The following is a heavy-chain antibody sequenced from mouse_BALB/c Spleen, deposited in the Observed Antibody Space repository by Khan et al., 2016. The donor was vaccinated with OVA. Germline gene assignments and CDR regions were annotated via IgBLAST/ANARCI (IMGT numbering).Heavy chain of an antibody. CDR3: GRAYCGNYREAMDY. V-gene: IGHV2-6-7*01. D-gene: IGHD2-10*01. Sequence: QVQLKESGPGLVAPSQSLSITCTVSGFSLTGYGVNWVRQPPGKGLEWLGMIWGDGSTDYNSALKSRLSISKDNSKSQVFLKMNSLQTDETARYYCGRAYCGNYREAMDYWGQGTSVTVSS. J-gene: IGHJ4*01. CDR2: IWGDGST. CDR1: GFSLTGYG.